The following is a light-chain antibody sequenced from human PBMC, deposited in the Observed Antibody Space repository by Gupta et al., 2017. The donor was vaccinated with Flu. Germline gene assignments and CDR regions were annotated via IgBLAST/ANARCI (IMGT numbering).Light chain of an antibody. CDR2: DVS. Sequence: QSALTQPASVSGSPGQSITIPCTGTSSDVGRSDSVSWYQQHPGKAPKLIIYDVSNRPSGVSSRFSGSKSGNTASLTISGLEAEDETDYYCSSYTSTNTFYVFGPGTKVTVL. V-gene: IGLV2-14*01. J-gene: IGLJ1*01. CDR3: SSYTSTNTFYV. CDR1: SSDVGRSDS.